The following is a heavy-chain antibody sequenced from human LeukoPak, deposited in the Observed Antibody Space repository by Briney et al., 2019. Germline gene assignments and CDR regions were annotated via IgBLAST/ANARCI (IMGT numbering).Heavy chain of an antibody. J-gene: IGHJ4*02. CDR3: ARGSVEIATIGDY. Sequence: PSEPLSLTCTVPGGSISSGDYYWSWIRQPPGKGLEWIGYIYYSGSTYYNPSLKSRVTISVDTSKNQFSLKLSSVTAADTAVYYCARGSVEIATIGDYWGQGTLVTVSS. CDR2: IYYSGST. CDR1: GGSISSGDYY. V-gene: IGHV4-30-4*08. D-gene: IGHD5-24*01.